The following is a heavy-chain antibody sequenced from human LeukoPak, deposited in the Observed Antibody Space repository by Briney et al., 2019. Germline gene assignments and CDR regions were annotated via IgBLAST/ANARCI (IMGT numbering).Heavy chain of an antibody. D-gene: IGHD6-13*01. Sequence: SVKVSCKASGGTFSSYAISWVRQAPGQGLEWMGRIIPILGIANYAQKFQGRVTITADKSTSTAYMELSSLRSEDTAVYYCANSYASNSAAGIKWGQGTLVTVSS. J-gene: IGHJ4*02. CDR1: GGTFSSYA. CDR2: IIPILGIA. V-gene: IGHV1-69*04. CDR3: ANSYASNSAAGIK.